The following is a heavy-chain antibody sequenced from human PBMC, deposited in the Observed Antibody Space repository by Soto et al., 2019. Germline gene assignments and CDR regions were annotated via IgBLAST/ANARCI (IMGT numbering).Heavy chain of an antibody. Sequence: CRSTEIARETLRQRWTISGFSLSTKTKAVGWIRQPPGKALEWLALIYWDDDKRYSPSLKSRLTITKNNSKKQVVLTMTNMDPVDTATYYCAHRRELFFDFWGQGTLVTGSS. D-gene: IGHD1-7*01. J-gene: IGHJ4*02. CDR1: GFSLSTKTKA. CDR3: AHRRELFFDF. CDR2: IYWDDDK. V-gene: IGHV2-5*02.